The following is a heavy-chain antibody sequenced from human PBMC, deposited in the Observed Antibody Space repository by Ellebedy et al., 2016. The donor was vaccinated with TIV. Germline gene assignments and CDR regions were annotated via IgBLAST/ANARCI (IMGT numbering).Heavy chain of an antibody. D-gene: IGHD5-18*01. CDR2: ISGSGGST. V-gene: IGHV3-23*01. J-gene: IGHJ6*02. CDR3: AKPLRGYSYGYAGYYYGMDV. Sequence: GESLKISCAASGFTFSSYAMSWVRQAPGKGLEWVSAISGSGGSTYYADSVKGRFTISRDNSKNTLYLQMNSLRAEDTAVYYCAKPLRGYSYGYAGYYYGMDVWGQGTTVTVSS. CDR1: GFTFSSYA.